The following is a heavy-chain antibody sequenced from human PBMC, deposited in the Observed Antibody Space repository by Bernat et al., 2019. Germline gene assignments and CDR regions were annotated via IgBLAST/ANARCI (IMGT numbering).Heavy chain of an antibody. CDR3: ARDIVTSEFYYYYMDV. Sequence: EVQLVESGGGLVQPGGSLRLSCAASGFTFSSYEMNWVRQAPGKGLEWVSYISSSGSTIYYADSVKGRFTISRDNAKNSLYLQMNSLRAEDTAVYYCARDIVTSEFYYYYMDVWGKGTTVTVSS. CDR2: ISSSGSTI. D-gene: IGHD4-17*01. CDR1: GFTFSSYE. V-gene: IGHV3-48*03. J-gene: IGHJ6*03.